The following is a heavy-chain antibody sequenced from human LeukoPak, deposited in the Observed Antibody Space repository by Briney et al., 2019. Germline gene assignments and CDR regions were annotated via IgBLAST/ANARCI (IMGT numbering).Heavy chain of an antibody. V-gene: IGHV3-13*05. CDR3: VRGATVNRGAINYYFDL. D-gene: IGHD3-10*01. J-gene: IGHJ2*01. Sequence: GGSLSLSCAASGFSFSSYDLCWVRQATGKGLEWVSAIDTAGDPYYPGSVKGRFTISREDAKNSLYLQMNSLRAGDTAVYYCVRGATVNRGAINYYFDLWGRGTLVTVSS. CDR2: IDTAGDP. CDR1: GFSFSSYD.